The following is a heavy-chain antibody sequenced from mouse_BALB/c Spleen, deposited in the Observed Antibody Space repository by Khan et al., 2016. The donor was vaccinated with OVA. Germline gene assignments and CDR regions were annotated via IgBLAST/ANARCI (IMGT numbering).Heavy chain of an antibody. CDR3: ARDPVVEDYFDY. CDR1: GFSLTNYG. D-gene: IGHD1-1*01. V-gene: IGHV2-9*02. CDR2: IWAGGST. J-gene: IGHJ2*01. Sequence: VQLQESGPGLVAPSQSLSITCTVSGFSLTNYGVHWVRQPPGKGLEWLGVIWAGGSTNYNSALMSRLGISKENSKRQVFLKMNNLQTDDTAIYYCARDPVVEDYFDYWGQGTTLTVSS.